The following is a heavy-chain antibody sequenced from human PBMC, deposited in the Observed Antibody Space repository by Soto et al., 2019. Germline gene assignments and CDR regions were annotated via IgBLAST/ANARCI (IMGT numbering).Heavy chain of an antibody. CDR1: GGSISSYY. CDR2: IYYSGST. V-gene: IGHV4-59*08. Sequence: SETLSLTCTVSGGSISSYYWSWIRQPPGKGLEWIGYIYYSGSTNYNPSLKSRVTISVDTSKNQFSLKLSSVTAADTAVYYCASSDYGDYGGWFDPWGQGTLVTVSS. J-gene: IGHJ5*02. CDR3: ASSDYGDYGGWFDP. D-gene: IGHD4-17*01.